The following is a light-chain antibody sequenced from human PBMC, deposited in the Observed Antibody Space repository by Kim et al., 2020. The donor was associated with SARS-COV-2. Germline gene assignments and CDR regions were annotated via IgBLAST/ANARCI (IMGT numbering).Light chain of an antibody. CDR3: NSRDSSGNQV. CDR1: SLRSYY. J-gene: IGLJ2*01. V-gene: IGLV3-19*01. Sequence: VALGQTVRITCQGDSLRSYYAIWYQQKPGQAPVLVIYGKNNRPSGIPDRFSGSSSGNTASLTITGAQAEDEADYYCNSRDSSGNQVFGGRTKLTVL. CDR2: GKN.